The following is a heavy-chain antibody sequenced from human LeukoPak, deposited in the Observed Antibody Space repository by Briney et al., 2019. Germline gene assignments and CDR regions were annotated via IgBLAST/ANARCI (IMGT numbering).Heavy chain of an antibody. D-gene: IGHD3-10*01. V-gene: IGHV3-23*01. CDR3: AKDLERNYGSGVNWFDP. Sequence: PGGSLRLSCAASGFTFSSYAMSWVRQAPGKGLEWVSAISGSGGSTYYADSVKGRFTISRDNSKNTLYLQMNSLRAEDTAVYYCAKDLERNYGSGVNWFDPWGQGTLVTVSS. CDR2: ISGSGGST. CDR1: GFTFSSYA. J-gene: IGHJ5*02.